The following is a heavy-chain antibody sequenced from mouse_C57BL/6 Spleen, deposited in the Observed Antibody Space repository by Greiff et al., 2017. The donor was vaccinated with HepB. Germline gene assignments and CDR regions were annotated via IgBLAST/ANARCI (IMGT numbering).Heavy chain of an antibody. V-gene: IGHV1-42*01. J-gene: IGHJ2*01. CDR1: GYSFTGYY. CDR2: INPSTGGT. Sequence: VQLQQSGPELVKPGASVKISCKASGYSFTGYYMNWVKQSPEKSLEWIGEINPSTGGTTYNQKFKAKATLTVDKSSSTAYMQLKSLTSEDSAVYYCARRITTVVASPFDYWGQGTTLTVSS. D-gene: IGHD1-1*01. CDR3: ARRITTVVASPFDY.